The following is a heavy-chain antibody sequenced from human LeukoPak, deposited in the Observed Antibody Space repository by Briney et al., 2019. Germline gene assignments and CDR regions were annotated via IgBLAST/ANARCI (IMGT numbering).Heavy chain of an antibody. CDR3: AKDGVVVVATSVYNYYYGMDV. V-gene: IGHV1-69*02. CDR2: IIPILNIT. Sequence: SVKVSCKASGGTFSSYTISWVRQAPGQGLEWMGRIIPILNITDYAQNFQGRVTLTADKSTSTAYMELSTLRSEDTAVYYCAKDGVVVVATSVYNYYYGMDVWGQGTTVTVSS. CDR1: GGTFSSYT. J-gene: IGHJ6*02. D-gene: IGHD2-2*01.